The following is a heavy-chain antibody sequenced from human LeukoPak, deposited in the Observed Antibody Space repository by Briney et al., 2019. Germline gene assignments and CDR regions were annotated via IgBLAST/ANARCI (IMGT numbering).Heavy chain of an antibody. CDR1: GGSISSYY. J-gene: IGHJ5*02. Sequence: SETLSLTCTVSGGSISSYYWSWIRQPPGKGLEWIGYIYYSGSTNYNPSLKSRVTISVDTSKNQFSLKLSSVTASDTSVYYCARHVRSSGWYVDNWFDPWGQGTLVTVSS. CDR3: ARHVRSSGWYVDNWFDP. CDR2: IYYSGST. D-gene: IGHD6-19*01. V-gene: IGHV4-59*08.